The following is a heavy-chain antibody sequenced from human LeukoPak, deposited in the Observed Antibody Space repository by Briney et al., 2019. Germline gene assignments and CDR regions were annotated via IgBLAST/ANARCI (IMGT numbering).Heavy chain of an antibody. CDR2: IKEDGSDI. J-gene: IGHJ4*02. V-gene: IGHV3-7*05. CDR1: GFTFTTYS. D-gene: IGHD2-15*01. Sequence: GGSLRLSCAASGFTFTTYSMTWVRRAPGRGLEWVARIKEDGSDIHYVDSVKGRFTISRDNARNSLYLQMNSLRAEDTAVYYCAREWWFLDYWGQGTLVTVSS. CDR3: AREWWFLDY.